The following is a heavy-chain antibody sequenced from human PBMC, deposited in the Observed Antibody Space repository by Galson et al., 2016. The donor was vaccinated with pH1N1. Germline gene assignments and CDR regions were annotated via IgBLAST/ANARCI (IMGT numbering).Heavy chain of an antibody. CDR2: INSDGSST. D-gene: IGHD1-1*01. CDR3: ARARLFTTGDPTGYFDY. V-gene: IGHV3-74*01. J-gene: IGHJ4*02. CDR1: GFSFSSYW. Sequence: SLRLSCAASGFSFSSYWMHWVRQVPGKGLVWVSRINSDGSSTSYADSVEGRFTISRDNAKNTLYLQMDSLRAEDTAVYFCARARLFTTGDPTGYFDYWGQGTLVTASS.